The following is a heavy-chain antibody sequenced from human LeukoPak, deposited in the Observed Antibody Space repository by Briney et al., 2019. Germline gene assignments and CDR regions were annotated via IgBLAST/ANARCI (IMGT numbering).Heavy chain of an antibody. CDR2: IFHSGNT. CDR1: GDSISSSYW. J-gene: IGHJ4*02. D-gene: IGHD1-1*01. CDR3: AREWAGTDY. V-gene: IGHV4-4*02. Sequence: KASGTLSLTCAVSGDSISSSYWWSWVRQPPGEGLEWIGEIFHSGNTNYNPPLKSRATISVDKSKNQFSLKLSSVTAADTAVYYCAREWAGTDYWGQGTLVTVSS.